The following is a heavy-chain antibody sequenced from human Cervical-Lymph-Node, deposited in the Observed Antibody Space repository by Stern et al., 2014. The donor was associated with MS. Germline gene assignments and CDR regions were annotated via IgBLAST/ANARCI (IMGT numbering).Heavy chain of an antibody. CDR1: GGTFNRYV. CDR2: ISAYNGNT. V-gene: IGHV1-18*01. CDR3: ARDELERRSPFDY. J-gene: IGHJ4*02. D-gene: IGHD1-1*01. Sequence: VQLVESGAEVKKPGSSVKVSCKASGGTFNRYVFSWVRQAPGQGLEWMGGISAYNGNTNYAKKLQGKVAMTTDTSTSTANIELRSLRSDDTAVYYFARDELERRSPFDYWGQGTLVTVSS.